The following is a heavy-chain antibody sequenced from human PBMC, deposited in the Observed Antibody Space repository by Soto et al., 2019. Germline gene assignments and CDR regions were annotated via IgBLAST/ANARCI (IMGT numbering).Heavy chain of an antibody. CDR2: INPNSGGT. Sequence: ASVKVSCKASGYTFTGYYMHWVRQAPGQGLEWMGWINPNSGGTNYAQKFQGRVTMTRDTSINTVYMEIKNLSPDDTAVYYCGRGRSGQIAVFYWVHGTPVTV. V-gene: IGHV1-2*02. CDR1: GYTFTGYY. CDR3: GRGRSGQIAVFY. D-gene: IGHD1-26*01. J-gene: IGHJ4*01.